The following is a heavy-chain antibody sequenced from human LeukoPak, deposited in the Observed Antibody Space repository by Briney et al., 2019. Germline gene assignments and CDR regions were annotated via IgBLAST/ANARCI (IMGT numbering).Heavy chain of an antibody. V-gene: IGHV4-38-2*01. CDR3: ARHRGGIAVAGTLY. CDR1: GYSISSGYY. Sequence: SETLSLTCAVSGYSISSGYYWGWIRQPPGKGLEWIGSICHSGSTYYNPSLKSRVTISVDTSKNQFSLKLSSVTAADTAVYYCARHRGGIAVAGTLYWGQGTLVTVSS. CDR2: ICHSGST. J-gene: IGHJ4*02. D-gene: IGHD6-19*01.